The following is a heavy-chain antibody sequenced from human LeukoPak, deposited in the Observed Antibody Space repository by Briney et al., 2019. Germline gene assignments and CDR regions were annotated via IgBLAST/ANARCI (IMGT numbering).Heavy chain of an antibody. CDR3: ARAYLGGYMSGYFQH. Sequence: ASVKVSCKASGYTFTSYAMNWVRQAPGQGLEWMGWINPNSGGTNYAQKFQGRVTMTRDTSISTAYMELSRLRSDDTAVYYCARAYLGGYMSGYFQHWGQGTLVTVSS. CDR2: INPNSGGT. D-gene: IGHD3-16*01. V-gene: IGHV1-2*02. J-gene: IGHJ1*01. CDR1: GYTFTSYA.